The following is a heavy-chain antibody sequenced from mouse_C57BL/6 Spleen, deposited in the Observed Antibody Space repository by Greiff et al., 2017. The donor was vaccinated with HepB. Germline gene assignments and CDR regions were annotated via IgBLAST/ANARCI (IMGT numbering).Heavy chain of an antibody. D-gene: IGHD4-1*01. CDR1: GYTFTSYW. V-gene: IGHV1-69*01. J-gene: IGHJ2*01. CDR2: IDPSDSYT. CDR3: ARRLGGYFDY. Sequence: QVQLQQPGAELVMPGASVKLSCKASGYTFTSYWMHWVKQRPGQGLEWIGEIDPSDSYTNYNQKFKGKSTLTVDKSSSTASMQLSSLTSEDSAVYYCARRLGGYFDYWGQGTTLTVSS.